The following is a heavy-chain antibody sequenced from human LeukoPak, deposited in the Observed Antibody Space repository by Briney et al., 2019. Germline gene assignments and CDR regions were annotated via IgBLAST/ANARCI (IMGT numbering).Heavy chain of an antibody. D-gene: IGHD5-18*01. V-gene: IGHV1-69*05. CDR2: IIPIFGTA. CDR1: GGTFSNYA. Sequence: SVKVSCKASGGTFSNYAISWVRQAPGQGLEWMGGIIPIFGTANYAQKFQGRVTITTDESTSTAYMELSSLRSEDTAVYYCARATQLWGHYYYMDVWGKGTTVTVSS. J-gene: IGHJ6*03. CDR3: ARATQLWGHYYYMDV.